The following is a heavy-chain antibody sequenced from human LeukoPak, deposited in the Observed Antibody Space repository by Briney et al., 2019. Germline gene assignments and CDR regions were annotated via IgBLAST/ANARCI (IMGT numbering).Heavy chain of an antibody. CDR3: AKGPGFGELLFDY. J-gene: IGHJ4*02. V-gene: IGHV3-23*01. CDR2: ISGSGGST. CDR1: GFTFSSYA. D-gene: IGHD3-10*01. Sequence: GGSLRLSCAASGFTFSSYAMSWVRQAPGKGREWVSAISGSGGSTYYADSVKGRFTISRDNSKNTLYLQMNSLRAEDTAVYYCAKGPGFGELLFDYWGQGTLFTVSS.